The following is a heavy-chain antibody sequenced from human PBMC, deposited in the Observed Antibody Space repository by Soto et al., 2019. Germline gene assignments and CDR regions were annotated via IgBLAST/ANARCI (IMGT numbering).Heavy chain of an antibody. J-gene: IGHJ6*02. CDR3: AAARIPIGYNGMDI. CDR1: GYTFTSYA. V-gene: IGHV1-3*01. Sequence: ASVKVSCKASGYTFTSYAMHWVRQAPGQRLEWMGWINAGNGNTKYSQKFQGRVTITRDTSASTAYMELSSLRSEDTAVYFCAAARIPIGYNGMDIWGQGTTVTVSS. CDR2: INAGNGNT. D-gene: IGHD5-18*01.